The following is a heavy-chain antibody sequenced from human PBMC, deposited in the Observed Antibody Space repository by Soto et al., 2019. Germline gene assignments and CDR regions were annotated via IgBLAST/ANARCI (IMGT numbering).Heavy chain of an antibody. D-gene: IGHD3-16*01. CDR2: INPNSGGT. V-gene: IGHV1-2*02. CDR1: GYTFTESH. J-gene: IGHJ5*02. CDR3: AKGGRDGYNA. Sequence: QVHLIQSGAEGKKPGASVKVSCKASGYTFTESHIHWLRQAPGQGLEWMGWINPNSGGTNSPQKFLGRVTMTSDTSINTAYMELRRLTYDDTAVYYCAKGGRDGYNAWGQGTLVTVSS.